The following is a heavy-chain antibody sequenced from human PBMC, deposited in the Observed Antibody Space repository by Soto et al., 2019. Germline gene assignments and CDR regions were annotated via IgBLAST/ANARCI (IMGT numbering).Heavy chain of an antibody. CDR3: ATGTAWRFLPAY. D-gene: IGHD3-3*01. Sequence: SETLSLTCTVSGGSISSGGYYWSWIRQHPGTALECIGYIYYSGSTYYNPSLKSRVIISLDTSNNQFSRCLSSVSAADTAVDLWATGTAWRFLPAYWGPGTLVNVSS. CDR1: GGSISSGGYY. J-gene: IGHJ4*02. V-gene: IGHV4-31*03. CDR2: IYYSGST.